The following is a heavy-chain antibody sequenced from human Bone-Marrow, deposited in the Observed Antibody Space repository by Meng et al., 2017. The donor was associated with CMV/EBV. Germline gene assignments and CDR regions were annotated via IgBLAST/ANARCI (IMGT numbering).Heavy chain of an antibody. CDR3: ARKGKGGYSGYDRGYYFDY. V-gene: IGHV4-34*01. CDR1: GGSFSGYY. CDR2: INHSGST. D-gene: IGHD5-12*01. Sequence: SETLSLTCAVYGGSFSGYYWSWIRQPPGKGLEWIGEINHSGSTNYNPSLKSRVTISVDTSKNQFSLKLSSVTAADTAVYYCARKGKGGYSGYDRGYYFDYWGQGTRVTGSS. J-gene: IGHJ4*02.